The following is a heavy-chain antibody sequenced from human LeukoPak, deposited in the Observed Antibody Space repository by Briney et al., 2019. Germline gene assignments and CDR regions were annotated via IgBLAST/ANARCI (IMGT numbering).Heavy chain of an antibody. CDR2: ISSSGGTK. CDR1: GFNFRNYY. Sequence: GGSLRLSCTASGFNFRNYYMSWVRQAPGKGLEWVSYISSSGGTKYDTDSVKGRFTISRDNAKNSLYLQMNSLRAEDTAVYYCAVALKGATGGFDYWGQGTLVTVSS. V-gene: IGHV3-11*04. J-gene: IGHJ4*02. CDR3: AVALKGATGGFDY. D-gene: IGHD1-26*01.